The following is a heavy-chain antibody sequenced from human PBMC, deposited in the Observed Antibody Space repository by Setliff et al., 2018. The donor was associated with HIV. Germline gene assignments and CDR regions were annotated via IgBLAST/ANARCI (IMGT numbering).Heavy chain of an antibody. CDR1: GHSISSGYY. V-gene: IGHV4-38-2*01. CDR3: TFRTNWYFDL. CDR2: IYHSGST. J-gene: IGHJ2*01. Sequence: LSLTCAVSGHSISSGYYWGWIRQPPGKGLEWIGSIYHSGSTYYNPSLKSRVTISVDTSKNQFSLKLSSVTAADTAVYYCTFRTNWYFDLWGRGTLVTVSS.